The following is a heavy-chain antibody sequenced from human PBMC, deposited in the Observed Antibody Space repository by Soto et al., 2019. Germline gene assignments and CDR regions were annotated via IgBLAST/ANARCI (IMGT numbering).Heavy chain of an antibody. CDR1: GFTFSSYG. CDR3: AKDGGEDGYEEDRLYYYHGMDV. CDR2: ISYDGSNK. D-gene: IGHD5-12*01. Sequence: GGSLRLSCAASGFTFSSYGMHWVGQPPGKGLEWVAVISYDGSNKYYAGSVKGRFTIYRDNSKNTLYLQMNSLRAEDTAVYYCAKDGGEDGYEEDRLYYYHGMDVWGQGTTVTVSS. V-gene: IGHV3-30*18. J-gene: IGHJ6*02.